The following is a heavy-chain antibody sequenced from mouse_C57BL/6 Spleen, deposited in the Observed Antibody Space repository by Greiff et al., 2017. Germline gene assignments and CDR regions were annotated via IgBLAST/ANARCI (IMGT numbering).Heavy chain of an antibody. CDR1: GYTFTSYW. CDR3: AGGDWEGFAY. Sequence: VQLQQSGAELVRPGSSVKLSCKASGYTFTSYWMDWVKQRPGQGLEWIGNIYPSDSETHYNQKFKDKATLTVDKSSSTAYMQLSSLTSEDSAVYYCAGGDWEGFAYWGQGSLVTVSA. V-gene: IGHV1-61*01. D-gene: IGHD4-1*01. CDR2: IYPSDSET. J-gene: IGHJ3*01.